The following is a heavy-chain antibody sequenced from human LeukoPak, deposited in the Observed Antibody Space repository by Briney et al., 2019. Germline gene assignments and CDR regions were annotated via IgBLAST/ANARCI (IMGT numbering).Heavy chain of an antibody. V-gene: IGHV3-23*01. J-gene: IGHJ4*02. Sequence: PGGSLRLSCAASGFAFSSYAMSWVRQAPGKGLEWVSGISSSGGSTDYADSVKGRFTISRDNSKNTLYLQMNSLTVEDTAVYYCAKLKGRAAMPAGSGYWRQGTLLTVSS. CDR3: AKLKGRAAMPAGSGY. CDR1: GFAFSSYA. D-gene: IGHD6-13*01. CDR2: ISSSGGST.